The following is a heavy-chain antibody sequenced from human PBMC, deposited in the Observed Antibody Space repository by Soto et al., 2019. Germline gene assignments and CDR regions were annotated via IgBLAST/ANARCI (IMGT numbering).Heavy chain of an antibody. J-gene: IGHJ4*02. CDR2: IIPIFGTA. D-gene: IGHD6-19*01. V-gene: IGHV1-69*13. CDR3: AREVSSGWYSR. Sequence: VASVKVSCKASGGTFSRYAISWVRQAPGQGLEWMGGIIPIFGTANYAQKFQGRVTITADESTSTAYMELSSLRSEDTAVYYCAREVSSGWYSRWGQGTLVTVSS. CDR1: GGTFSRYA.